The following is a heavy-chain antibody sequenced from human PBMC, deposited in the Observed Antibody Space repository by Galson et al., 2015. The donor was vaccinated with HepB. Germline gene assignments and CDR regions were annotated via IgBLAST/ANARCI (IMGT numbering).Heavy chain of an antibody. CDR3: AKFSSRRAAVIFYYGMDV. CDR1: GFSLRDYA. Sequence: SLRLSCAASGFSLRDYAMTWVRQAPGKGLEWVSTIAETGAGTYYAESVKGRFTISRDTFRNTLFLQMKSLRAEDTAVYYCAKFSSRRAAVIFYYGMDVWGQGTTVTVSS. V-gene: IGHV3-23*01. CDR2: IAETGAGT. D-gene: IGHD2-2*01. J-gene: IGHJ6*02.